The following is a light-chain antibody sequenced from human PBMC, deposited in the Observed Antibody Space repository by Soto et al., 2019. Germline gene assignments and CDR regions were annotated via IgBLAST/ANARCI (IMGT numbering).Light chain of an antibody. CDR2: DAS. CDR3: QQYNSYST. CDR1: QSINSW. J-gene: IGKJ2*01. V-gene: IGKV1-5*01. Sequence: DIQMTQSPSTLSASVGDRVTITCRASQSINSWLAWYQQKPGKAPKLLIYDASSLESGVPSSFSASGSGTEFTLTINSLQPDDFATYYCQQYNSYSTFGQGTKLEIK.